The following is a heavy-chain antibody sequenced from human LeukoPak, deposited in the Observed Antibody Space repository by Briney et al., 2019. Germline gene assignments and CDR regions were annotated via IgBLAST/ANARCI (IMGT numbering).Heavy chain of an antibody. V-gene: IGHV4-61*02. Sequence: PSETLSLTCTVSGGSISSGSYYWSWIRQPAGKGLEWIGRIYTSGSTNYNPSLKSRVTISVDTSKNQFSLKLSSVTAADTAVYYCARGARYYYYYMDVWGKGTTVTVSS. J-gene: IGHJ6*03. CDR3: ARGARYYYYYMDV. CDR1: GGSISSGSYY. CDR2: IYTSGST.